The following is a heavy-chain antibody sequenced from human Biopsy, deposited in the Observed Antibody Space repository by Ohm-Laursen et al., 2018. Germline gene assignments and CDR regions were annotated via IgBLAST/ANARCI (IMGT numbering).Heavy chain of an antibody. CDR1: GDSISNDY. Sequence: SENLSLTCAVSGDSISNDYWSWIRQSAGQGLEWIGRIHTSGSTNHNLSLKSRVTMSVDTSKNQFSLKLRSVTAADTAVYYCARGTGKYYVYGAFDIWGQGTMVTVSS. V-gene: IGHV4-4*07. D-gene: IGHD3/OR15-3a*01. CDR3: ARGTGKYYVYGAFDI. J-gene: IGHJ3*02. CDR2: IHTSGST.